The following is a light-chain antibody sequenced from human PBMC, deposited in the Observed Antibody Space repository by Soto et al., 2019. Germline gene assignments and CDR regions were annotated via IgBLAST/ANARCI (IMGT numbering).Light chain of an antibody. CDR2: GNS. J-gene: IGLJ2*01. CDR1: SSNIGAGYD. CDR3: QSYDSSLSGNVV. V-gene: IGLV1-40*01. Sequence: QSVLTQPPSVSGAPGQRVTISCTGSSSNIGAGYDVHWYQQLPGTAPKLLIYGNSNRPSGVPDRFSGSKSGTSASLAITGLQAEDEAYYYGQSYDSSLSGNVVFGGGTKVTVL.